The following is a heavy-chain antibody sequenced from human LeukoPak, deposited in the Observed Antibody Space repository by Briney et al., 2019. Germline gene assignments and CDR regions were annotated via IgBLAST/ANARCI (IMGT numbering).Heavy chain of an antibody. D-gene: IGHD3-16*02. J-gene: IGHJ5*02. CDR1: GGSFSGYY. V-gene: IGHV4-34*01. Sequence: PSETLSLTCAVYGGSFSGYYWSWIRQPPGKGLEWIGEINHSGSTNYNPSLKSRVTISVDTSKNQFSLKLSSVTAADTAVYYCAGTFTSYDYVWGSYRSEWFDPWGQGTLVTVSS. CDR3: AGTFTSYDYVWGSYRSEWFDP. CDR2: INHSGST.